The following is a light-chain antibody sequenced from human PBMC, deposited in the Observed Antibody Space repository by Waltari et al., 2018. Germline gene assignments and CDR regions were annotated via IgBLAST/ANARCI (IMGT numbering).Light chain of an antibody. CDR3: QVWDGSSDHYV. Sequence: SYVLAQPASVSVAPGKTARITCEAPNIGSKNVHWYQLRPGQAPVLVVHDDSDRPSGIPERFSGSNSGNTATLIISGVEAGDEADYFCQVWDGSSDHYVFGTGTAVTV. CDR2: DDS. V-gene: IGLV3-21*03. CDR1: NIGSKN. J-gene: IGLJ1*01.